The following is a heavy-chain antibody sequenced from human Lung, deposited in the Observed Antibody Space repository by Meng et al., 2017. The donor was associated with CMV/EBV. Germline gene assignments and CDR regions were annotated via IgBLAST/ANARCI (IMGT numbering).Heavy chain of an antibody. CDR3: ARGYYSDSSGHYYANPHWFDP. D-gene: IGHD3-22*01. CDR2: MYYSGST. V-gene: IGHV4-39*07. Sequence: SETLSLTCTVSGGSISSNSYYWGWIRQPPGKGLEWIGSMYYSGSTYYNPSLKSRVTISVDTSKKQISLKLSSVTAADTAVYYCARGYYSDSSGHYYANPHWFDPWGRGTXVTVSS. CDR1: GGSISSNSYY. J-gene: IGHJ5*02.